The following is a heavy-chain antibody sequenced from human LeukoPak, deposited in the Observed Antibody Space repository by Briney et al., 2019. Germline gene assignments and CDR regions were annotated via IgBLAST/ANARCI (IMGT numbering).Heavy chain of an antibody. D-gene: IGHD3-22*01. CDR3: ARDRWEITMIVVVKGALDY. J-gene: IGHJ4*02. CDR2: IDNAGSIT. Sequence: GGSLRLSCAASGFTFSNYWIHWVRQAPGKGLVWVSRIDNAGSITTYADSVKGRFTISRDNSKNTLYLQMNSLRAEDTAVYYCARDRWEITMIVVVKGALDYWGQGTLVTVSS. CDR1: GFTFSNYW. V-gene: IGHV3-74*03.